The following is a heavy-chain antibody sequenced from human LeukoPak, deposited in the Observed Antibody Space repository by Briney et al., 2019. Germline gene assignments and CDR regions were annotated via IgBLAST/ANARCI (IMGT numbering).Heavy chain of an antibody. D-gene: IGHD2-15*01. V-gene: IGHV3-23*01. CDR3: AKGGYCDGVSCYGYYYMDV. CDR2: ISSAGGST. Sequence: GGSLRLSCAASGFTFSSYAMNWVRQAPGKGLEWVSAISSAGGSTYYADSVTGRFTISRDNSKPTLFLQMNSLRAEDTAVYYCAKGGYCDGVSCYGYYYMDVWGKGTTVTVSS. J-gene: IGHJ6*03. CDR1: GFTFSSYA.